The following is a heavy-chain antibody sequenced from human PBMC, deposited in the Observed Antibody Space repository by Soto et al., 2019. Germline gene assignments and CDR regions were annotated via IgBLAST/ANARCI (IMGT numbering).Heavy chain of an antibody. V-gene: IGHV4-30-2*01. CDR1: GATISTGGYT. J-gene: IGHJ6*02. CDR2: TYHSGST. CDR3: ARVPVRKYYRAGSYQNYYFGMDV. Sequence: SGATISTGGYTWAWIRQPPGKALEWIGHTYHSGSTKYNPSLKSRVTISVDRSKSQFSLNLSSVTAADTAIYFCARVPVRKYYRAGSYQNYYFGMDVWGQGTTVTVSS. D-gene: IGHD3-10*01.